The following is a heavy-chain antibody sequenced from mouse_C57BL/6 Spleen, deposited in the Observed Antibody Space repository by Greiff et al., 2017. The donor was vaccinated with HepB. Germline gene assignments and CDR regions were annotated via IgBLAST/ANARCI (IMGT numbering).Heavy chain of an antibody. D-gene: IGHD1-1*02. CDR3: ARGLLLSNVAMDY. J-gene: IGHJ4*01. V-gene: IGHV5-4*01. CDR2: ISDGGSYT. CDR1: GFTFSSYA. Sequence: DVQLVESGGGLVKPGGSLKLSCAASGFTFSSYAMSWVRQTPEKRLEWVATISDGGSYTYYPDNVKGRFTISRDNAKNNLYLQMSHLKSEDTAMYYCARGLLLSNVAMDYWGQGTSVTVSS.